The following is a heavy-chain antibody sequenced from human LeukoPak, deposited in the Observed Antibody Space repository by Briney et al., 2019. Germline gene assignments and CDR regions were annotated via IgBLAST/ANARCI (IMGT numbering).Heavy chain of an antibody. CDR3: ASAYDLWSGYHLPGY. J-gene: IGHJ4*02. CDR1: GFTFSSYN. Sequence: PGGSLRLSCAASGFTFSSYNMNWVRQTPGEGLEWVSYISSSSTTIYYADSVKGRFTISRDNAKNSLYIQMNSLRAEDTAVYYCASAYDLWSGYHLPGYWGQGTLVTVPS. CDR2: ISSSSTTI. D-gene: IGHD3-3*01. V-gene: IGHV3-48*01.